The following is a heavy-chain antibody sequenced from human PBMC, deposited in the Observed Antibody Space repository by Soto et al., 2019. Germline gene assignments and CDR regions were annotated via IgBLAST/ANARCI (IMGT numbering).Heavy chain of an antibody. J-gene: IGHJ3*02. D-gene: IGHD2-8*02. CDR2: ILVDGRT. CDR1: GGICSSYD. CDR3: AKATATGGGAFDI. V-gene: IGHV3-23*01. Sequence: LRGSRAAPGGICSSYDMTRVRQAPGKGLEWVSTILVDGRTFYVDSVKGRFTISRDSSQNTVYLQMNSLTAGDTALYYCAKATATGGGAFDICGQGTMVTV.